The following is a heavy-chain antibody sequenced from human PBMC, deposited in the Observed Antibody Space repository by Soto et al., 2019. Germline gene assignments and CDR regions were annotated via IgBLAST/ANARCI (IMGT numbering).Heavy chain of an antibody. V-gene: IGHV3-9*01. Sequence: EVQLVESGGGLVQPGRSLRLSCAASGFTFDDYAMHWVRQAPGKGLEWVSGISWNSGSIGYADSVKGRFTISRDNAKNSLYLQMNSLRAEDTALYYCAKDNDFWSGLYDYWGQGTLVTVPS. J-gene: IGHJ4*02. CDR1: GFTFDDYA. CDR2: ISWNSGSI. CDR3: AKDNDFWSGLYDY. D-gene: IGHD3-3*01.